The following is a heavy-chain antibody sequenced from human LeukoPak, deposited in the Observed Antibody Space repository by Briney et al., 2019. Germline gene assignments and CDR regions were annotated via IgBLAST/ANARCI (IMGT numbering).Heavy chain of an antibody. CDR3: ARHFPGTGWDFDY. CDR1: GGSIRSFY. J-gene: IGHJ4*02. D-gene: IGHD6-19*01. V-gene: IGHV4-59*08. Sequence: SETLSLTCTVSGGSIRSFYWSWIRRPPGKGLEWIGYVYYSGSTNYNPSLKSRVTILADTSKNQFSLKLSSVTAADTAVYYCARHFPGTGWDFDYWGQGTLVTVSS. CDR2: VYYSGST.